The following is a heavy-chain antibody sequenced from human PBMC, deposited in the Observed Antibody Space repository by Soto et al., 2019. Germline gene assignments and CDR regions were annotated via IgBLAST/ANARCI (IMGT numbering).Heavy chain of an antibody. Sequence: QVQLQESGPGLVKPSETLSLSCGVSGGSISQYYWSWIRRPAVKGLAWIGRIYSGGSTNYNPSLERRVAMSVDTSKNECSLKLRSVTAADTAVNYWARGIGGFGNSSLDSWGQGTLVTVSS. V-gene: IGHV4-4*07. CDR2: IYSGGST. CDR1: GGSISQYY. J-gene: IGHJ4*02. D-gene: IGHD3-10*01. CDR3: ARGIGGFGNSSLDS.